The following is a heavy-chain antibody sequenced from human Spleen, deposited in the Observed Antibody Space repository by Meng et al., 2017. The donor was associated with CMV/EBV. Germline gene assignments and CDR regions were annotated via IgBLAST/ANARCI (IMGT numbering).Heavy chain of an antibody. D-gene: IGHD4-23*01. CDR2: LNWNGDST. CDR3: GRVDGRWLHVDY. V-gene: IGHV3-20*04. Sequence: GESLKISCAASGFIFDDYGMSWVRQAPGKGLKWVSGLNWNGDSTGYADSVKGRFTISRDNARNTLYLDMNALRSEDSARYYCGRVDGRWLHVDYWGQGTLVTVSS. CDR1: GFIFDDYG. J-gene: IGHJ4*02.